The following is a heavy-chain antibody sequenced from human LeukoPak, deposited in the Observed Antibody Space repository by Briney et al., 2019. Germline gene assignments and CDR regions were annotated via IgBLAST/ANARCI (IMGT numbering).Heavy chain of an antibody. CDR2: IAPSVDTT. CDR3: VREESGGYFDY. D-gene: IGHD2-8*02. CDR1: GFTFTNYL. V-gene: IGHV1-46*01. Sequence: GASVKVSCKSFGFTFTNYLLHWVRQAPGQGLEWVGRIAPSVDTTNYARKFRGRVTMTRDTSTSSVYMELSSLRSDDTAIYYCVREESGGYFDYWGQGTLVTVSS. J-gene: IGHJ4*02.